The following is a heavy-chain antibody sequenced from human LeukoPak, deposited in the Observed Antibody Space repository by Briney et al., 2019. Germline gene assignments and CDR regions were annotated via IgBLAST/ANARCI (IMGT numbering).Heavy chain of an antibody. Sequence: GGSLRLSCAASGLTFSSYWMTWVRQAPGKGLEWVANIKQDGSEIYYVDSVKGRFTISRDNAKNSLYLQMNSLRVEDTAVYYCAAGDGGDYWGQGTLVTVSS. V-gene: IGHV3-7*01. CDR3: AAGDGGDY. CDR1: GLTFSSYW. J-gene: IGHJ4*02. D-gene: IGHD7-27*01. CDR2: IKQDGSEI.